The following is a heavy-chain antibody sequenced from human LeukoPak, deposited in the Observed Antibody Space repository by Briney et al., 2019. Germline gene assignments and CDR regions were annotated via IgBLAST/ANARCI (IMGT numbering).Heavy chain of an antibody. J-gene: IGHJ6*02. Sequence: SETLSLTCAVYGGSFSGYYCGWILQPPGKGLEGIGEINHSGSTNYNPSLKSRVTISVDTSKNQFSLKLSSVSAADTAVYYCARTYGMDVWGQGTTVTVSS. CDR2: INHSGST. V-gene: IGHV4-34*01. CDR1: GGSFSGYY. CDR3: ARTYGMDV.